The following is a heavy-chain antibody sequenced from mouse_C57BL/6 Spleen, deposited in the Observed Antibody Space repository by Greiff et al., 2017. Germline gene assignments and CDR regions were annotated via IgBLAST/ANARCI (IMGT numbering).Heavy chain of an antibody. V-gene: IGHV1-26*01. D-gene: IGHD2-5*01. Sequence: EVQLQQSGPELVKPGASVKISCKASGYTFTDYYMNWVKQSHGKSLEWIGDINANNGGTSYNQKFKGKATLTVDKSSSTAYMELRSLTSEDSAVYYCARRAYYSNSPFAYWGQGTLVTVSA. CDR3: ARRAYYSNSPFAY. J-gene: IGHJ3*01. CDR1: GYTFTDYY. CDR2: INANNGGT.